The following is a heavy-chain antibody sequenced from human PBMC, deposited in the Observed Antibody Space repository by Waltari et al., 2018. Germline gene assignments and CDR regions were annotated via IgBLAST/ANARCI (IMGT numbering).Heavy chain of an antibody. CDR1: GFTFSNYF. D-gene: IGHD3-10*01. V-gene: IGHV3-23*01. Sequence: EVQLLESGGGFVQPGGSLRLSCAASGFTFSNYFMHWVRQVPGKGLEWVSAISDSGVNTYYADSLKGRFTISRDNSKNTLYLQMNSLRADDTAIYYCATRVSSWGQGTLVTVSS. CDR3: ATRVSS. J-gene: IGHJ5*02. CDR2: ISDSGVNT.